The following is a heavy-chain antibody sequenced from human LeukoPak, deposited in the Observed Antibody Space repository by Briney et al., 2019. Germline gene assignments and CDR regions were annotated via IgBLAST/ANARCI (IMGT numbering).Heavy chain of an antibody. V-gene: IGHV4-61*02. CDR3: AFLKPHYSSSVWVDY. J-gene: IGHJ4*02. CDR1: GGSISSGSYY. Sequence: PSQTLSLTCTVSGGSISSGSYYWTWIRQPAGKGLEWIGRIYTSGSTNYNPSLKSRVTISVDTSKNQFSLKLSSVTAADTAVYYCAFLKPHYSSSVWVDYWGQGTLVTVSS. CDR2: IYTSGST. D-gene: IGHD6-6*01.